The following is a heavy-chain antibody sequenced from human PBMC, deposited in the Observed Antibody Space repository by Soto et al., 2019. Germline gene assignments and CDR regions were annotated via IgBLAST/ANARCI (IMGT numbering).Heavy chain of an antibody. J-gene: IGHJ4*02. CDR3: ARVAGSSTSCMGCAFDY. D-gene: IGHD2-2*01. CDR1: GFTFSSYS. Sequence: EVQLVESGGGLVQPGGSLRLSCAASGFTFSSYSINWVRQAPGKGLEWVSYISSSTTTIYYADSVKGRFTISRDNAKNSVYLQMNSLRAEDTAVYYCARVAGSSTSCMGCAFDYWGQGSLVTVSS. V-gene: IGHV3-48*04. CDR2: ISSSTTTI.